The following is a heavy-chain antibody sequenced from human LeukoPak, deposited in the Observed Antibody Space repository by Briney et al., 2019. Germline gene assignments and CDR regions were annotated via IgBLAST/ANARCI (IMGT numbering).Heavy chain of an antibody. CDR2: INPNSGGT. V-gene: IGHV1-2*02. Sequence: ASVKVSCKASGYTFTGYYMHWVRQAPGRGLEWMGWINPNSGGTNYAQKFQGRVTMTRDTSISTAYMELSRLRSDDTAVYYCARALGYYYDSSGYYRWGQGTLVTVSS. J-gene: IGHJ5*02. CDR3: ARALGYYYDSSGYYR. D-gene: IGHD3-22*01. CDR1: GYTFTGYY.